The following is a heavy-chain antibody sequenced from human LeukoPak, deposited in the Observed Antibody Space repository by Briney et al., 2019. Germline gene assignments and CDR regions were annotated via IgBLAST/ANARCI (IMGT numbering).Heavy chain of an antibody. CDR2: INHSGST. Sequence: SETLSLTCAVYGGSFSGYYWSWIRQPPGKGLEWIGEINHSGSTNYNPSLKSRVTISVDTSKNQFSLKLSSVTAADTAVYYCARGRFLEWFSPDNWFDPGAREPWSPSPQ. J-gene: IGHJ5*02. CDR1: GGSFSGYY. D-gene: IGHD3-3*01. CDR3: ARGRFLEWFSPDNWFDP. V-gene: IGHV4-34*01.